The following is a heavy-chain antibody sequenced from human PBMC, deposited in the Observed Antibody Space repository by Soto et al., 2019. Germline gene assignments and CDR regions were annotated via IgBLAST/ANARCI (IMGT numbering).Heavy chain of an antibody. D-gene: IGHD5-18*01. CDR2: IYHSGST. CDR1: GGSIRSSNW. V-gene: IGHV4-4*02. CDR3: ARGYGRNFDY. J-gene: IGHJ4*02. Sequence: SDTLSLTCAFSGGSIRSSNWGSWVRQPPGKGLEWIGEIYHSGSTNYNPSLKSRVTISVDKSKNQFSLTLSSVTAADTFVYYCARGYGRNFDYWGQGTLVTVSS.